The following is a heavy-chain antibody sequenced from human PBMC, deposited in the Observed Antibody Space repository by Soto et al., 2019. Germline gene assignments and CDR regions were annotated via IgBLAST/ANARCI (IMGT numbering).Heavy chain of an antibody. V-gene: IGHV4-61*01. J-gene: IGHJ4*02. CDR1: GDSVSSGSYY. CDR3: ARLPRIGTPRYYLDY. CDR2: IYYSGTT. D-gene: IGHD1-1*01. Sequence: PSETLSLTCTVSGDSVSSGSYYWSWIRQPPGRGLEWIGYIYYSGTTNYNPSLKSRLTISVDTSKNQSSLKVNSVTAADTAVYYCARLPRIGTPRYYLDYWGQGTLVTVSS.